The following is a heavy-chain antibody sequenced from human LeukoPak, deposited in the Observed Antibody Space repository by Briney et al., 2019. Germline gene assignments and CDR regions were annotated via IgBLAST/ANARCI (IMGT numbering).Heavy chain of an antibody. CDR3: AKGVGAEAGTNDY. Sequence: PGRSLRLSCAASGFTFDDYAMHWVRQAPGKGLEWVSGISWNSGSIGYADSVKGRFTISRDNAKNSLYLQMNSLRAEDTALYYCAKGVGAEAGTNDYWGQGTLVTVSS. D-gene: IGHD6-19*01. CDR1: GFTFDDYA. CDR2: ISWNSGSI. V-gene: IGHV3-9*01. J-gene: IGHJ4*02.